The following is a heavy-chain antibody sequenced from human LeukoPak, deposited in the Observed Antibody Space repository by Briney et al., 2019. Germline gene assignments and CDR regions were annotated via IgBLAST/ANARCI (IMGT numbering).Heavy chain of an antibody. CDR1: GYTFTGYY. D-gene: IGHD2-15*01. CDR3: ARGVCSGGSCYSPYYYYGMDV. Sequence: ASVKVSCKASGYTFTGYYMHWVRQAPGQGLGWMGWINPNSGGTNYAQKFQGWVTMTRDTSISTAYMELSRLRSDDTAVYYCARGVCSGGSCYSPYYYYGMDVWGQGTTVTVSS. J-gene: IGHJ6*02. CDR2: INPNSGGT. V-gene: IGHV1-2*04.